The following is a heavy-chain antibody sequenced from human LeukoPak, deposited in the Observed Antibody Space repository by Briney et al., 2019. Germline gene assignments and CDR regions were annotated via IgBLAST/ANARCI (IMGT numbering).Heavy chain of an antibody. CDR1: GYTFTSYV. CDR2: INTNTGNP. CDR3: ARDPQPSSYSSGPIPGYYGMDV. D-gene: IGHD6-19*01. Sequence: GASVKVSCKASGYTFTSYVMNWVRQAPGQGLEWMGWINTNTGNPTYAQGFTGRFVFSLDTSVSTAYLQINSLKAEDTAVYYCARDPQPSSYSSGPIPGYYGMDVWGQGTTVTVSS. J-gene: IGHJ6*02. V-gene: IGHV7-4-1*02.